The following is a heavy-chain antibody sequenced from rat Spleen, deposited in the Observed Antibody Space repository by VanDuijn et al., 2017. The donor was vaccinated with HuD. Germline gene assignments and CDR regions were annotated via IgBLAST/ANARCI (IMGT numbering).Heavy chain of an antibody. CDR3: ARDLYGGYTDY. CDR1: GFSLTSYH. D-gene: IGHD1-11*01. V-gene: IGHV2-43*01. Sequence: QVQLKESGPGLVQPSQTLSLTCTVSGFSLTSYHVSWVRQTPGKGLEWMGVIWTGGSTAYNLVLKSRLSINRDTSKSQVFLKMNSLQTEDTATYYCARDLYGGYTDYWGQGTLVSVSS. J-gene: IGHJ3*01. CDR2: IWTGGST.